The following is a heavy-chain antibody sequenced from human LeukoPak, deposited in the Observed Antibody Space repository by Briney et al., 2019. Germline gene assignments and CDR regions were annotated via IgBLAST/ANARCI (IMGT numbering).Heavy chain of an antibody. CDR1: GFTFSSYA. Sequence: GGSLRLSCAASGFTFSSYAMHWVRQAPGKGLEWVAVISYDGSNKYYADSVKGRFTISRDNSKNSLYLQMNSLRAEDTAVYYCARVSVGTYDPFFDYWGQGTLVTVSS. D-gene: IGHD3-3*01. J-gene: IGHJ4*02. CDR3: ARVSVGTYDPFFDY. V-gene: IGHV3-30*04. CDR2: ISYDGSNK.